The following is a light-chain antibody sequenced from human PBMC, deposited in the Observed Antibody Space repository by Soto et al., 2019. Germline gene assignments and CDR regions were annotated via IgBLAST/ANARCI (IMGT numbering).Light chain of an antibody. CDR1: SSDVGGYNY. CDR3: SSYTSSSTYV. CDR2: DVS. J-gene: IGLJ1*01. V-gene: IGLV2-14*01. Sequence: QSALTQPASVSGSPRESITISCTGTSSDVGGYNYVSWYQQHPSKVPKLMIYDVSNRPSGVSNRFSGSKSGNTASLTISGLQAEDEADYYCSSYTSSSTYVFGTGTKLTVL.